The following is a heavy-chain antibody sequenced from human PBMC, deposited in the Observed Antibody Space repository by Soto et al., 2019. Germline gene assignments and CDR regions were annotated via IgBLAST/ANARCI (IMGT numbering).Heavy chain of an antibody. CDR2: ISSSSSTI. V-gene: IGHV3-48*02. J-gene: IGHJ1*01. CDR1: GFTFSSYS. D-gene: IGHD3-22*01. Sequence: PGGSLRLSCAASGFTFSSYSMNWVRQAPGKGLEWVSYISSSSSTIYYADSVKGRFTISRDNAKNSLYLQMNSLRDEDTAVYYCAREHYYDSSGPFQHWGQGTLVTVSS. CDR3: AREHYYDSSGPFQH.